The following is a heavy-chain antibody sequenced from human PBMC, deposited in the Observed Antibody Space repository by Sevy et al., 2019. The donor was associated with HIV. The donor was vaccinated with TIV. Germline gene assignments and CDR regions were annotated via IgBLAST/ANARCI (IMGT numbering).Heavy chain of an antibody. V-gene: IGHV3-30*03. J-gene: IGHJ3*02. D-gene: IGHD6-19*01. CDR1: GFTFSSYG. CDR3: ASTGYSSGVTDGAFDI. CDR2: ISYDGSNK. Sequence: GGSLRLSCAASGFTFSSYGMQWVRQAPGKGLEWVAVISYDGSNKYYADSVKGRFTISRDNSKNTLYLQMNSLRAEDTAVYYCASTGYSSGVTDGAFDIWGQGTMVTVSS.